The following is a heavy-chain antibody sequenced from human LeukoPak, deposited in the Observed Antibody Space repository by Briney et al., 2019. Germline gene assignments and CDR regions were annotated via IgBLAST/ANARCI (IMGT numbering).Heavy chain of an antibody. J-gene: IGHJ4*02. CDR2: IYYSGST. CDR3: ARSDLVSGSYYVVDY. Sequence: PSETLSLTCTVSGGSISSYCWSCIRQPPRKGLEWIGYIYYSGSTNYNPSLKSRVTISVDTSKNQFSLKLSSVTAADTAVYYCARSDLVSGSYYVVDYWGQGTLVTVSS. V-gene: IGHV4-59*08. D-gene: IGHD1-26*01. CDR1: GGSISSYC.